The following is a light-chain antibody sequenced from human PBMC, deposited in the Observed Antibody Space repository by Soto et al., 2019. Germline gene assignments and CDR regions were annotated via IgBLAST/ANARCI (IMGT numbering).Light chain of an antibody. CDR1: QSVSSY. V-gene: IGKV3-11*01. CDR3: QQRSNWRWT. J-gene: IGKJ1*01. CDR2: DAS. Sequence: EIVLTQSPATLSLSPGERATLSSRASQSVSSYLAWYQQKPGQAPRLLIYDASNRATGIPARFSGSGSGTDFTLTISSLEPEDFAVYYCQQRSNWRWTFGQGTKVDIK.